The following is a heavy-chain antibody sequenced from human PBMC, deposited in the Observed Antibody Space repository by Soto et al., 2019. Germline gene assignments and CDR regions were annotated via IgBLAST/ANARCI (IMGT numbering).Heavy chain of an antibody. Sequence: SETLSLTCTVSGGSISSGGYYWSWIRQHPGKGLEWIGYIYYSGSTYYNPSLKSRVTISVDTSKNQFSLKLSSVTAADTAVYYCARRGGYCSSTSCPTLYYYYGMDVWGQGTTVTVSS. CDR2: IYYSGST. CDR1: GGSISSGGYY. V-gene: IGHV4-31*03. J-gene: IGHJ6*02. D-gene: IGHD2-2*01. CDR3: ARRGGYCSSTSCPTLYYYYGMDV.